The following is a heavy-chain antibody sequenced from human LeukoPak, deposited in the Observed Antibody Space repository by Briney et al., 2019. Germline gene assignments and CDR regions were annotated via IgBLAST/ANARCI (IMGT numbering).Heavy chain of an antibody. Sequence: GGSLRLSCAASGFTVSSNYMSWVRQAPGKGLEWVSVTYSGGSTYYADSVKGRFTISRDNSKNTLYLQMNSLRAEDTAVYYCAKVSPYYYYYMDVWGKGTTVTVSS. V-gene: IGHV3-53*01. CDR2: TYSGGST. J-gene: IGHJ6*03. CDR1: GFTVSSNY. CDR3: AKVSPYYYYYMDV. D-gene: IGHD3-3*02.